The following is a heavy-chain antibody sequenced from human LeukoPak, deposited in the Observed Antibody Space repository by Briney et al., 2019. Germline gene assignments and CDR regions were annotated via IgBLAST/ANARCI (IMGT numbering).Heavy chain of an antibody. CDR3: ARVYLYYYDSSGYSGSDY. D-gene: IGHD3-22*01. J-gene: IGHJ4*02. Sequence: GASVKVSCKXSGYTFTGYYMHWVRQAPGQGLERMGWINPNSGGTNYAQKFQGRVTMTRDTSISTAYMELSRLRSDDTAVYYCARVYLYYYDSSGYSGSDYWGQGTLVTVSS. CDR1: GYTFTGYY. V-gene: IGHV1-2*02. CDR2: INPNSGGT.